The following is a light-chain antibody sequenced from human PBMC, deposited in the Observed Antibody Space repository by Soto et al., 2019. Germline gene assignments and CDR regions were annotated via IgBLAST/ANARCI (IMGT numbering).Light chain of an antibody. J-gene: IGKJ2*01. Sequence: EIVLTQSPATLSLSPGERATLSCRASQSVSSYLAWYQQKPGQAPRLLIYDASNRATGIPARFSGSGSGTDFPLTISSLEPEDFAVYYCQQSSNWPPTFGQGTKLEIK. CDR2: DAS. V-gene: IGKV3-11*01. CDR3: QQSSNWPPT. CDR1: QSVSSY.